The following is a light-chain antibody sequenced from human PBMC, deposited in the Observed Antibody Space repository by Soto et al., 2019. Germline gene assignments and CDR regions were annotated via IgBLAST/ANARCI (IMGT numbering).Light chain of an antibody. CDR3: SSFTDTSTPVV. V-gene: IGLV2-14*03. J-gene: IGLJ2*01. CDR1: SSDIGRYDY. Sequence: QSVLTQPASVSGSPGQSITISCTGTSSDIGRYDYISWYQQHPGKAPKLMIYDVSYRPSGIANRFSGSKSGNTASLTISGLQAEDEADYYCSSFTDTSTPVVFGGGTKLTVL. CDR2: DVS.